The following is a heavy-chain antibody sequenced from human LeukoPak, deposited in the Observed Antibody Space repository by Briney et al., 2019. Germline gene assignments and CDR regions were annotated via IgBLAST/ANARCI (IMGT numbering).Heavy chain of an antibody. CDR1: GGSISSSSYY. D-gene: IGHD2-2*02. V-gene: IGHV4-39*01. CDR2: IYYSRST. Sequence: KASETLSLTCTVSGGSISSSSYYWGWIRQPPGKGLEWIGNIYYSRSTFYNPSLKSRVTISVDTSKNQFSLKLSSVTAADTAVYYCARQLGYCSSTTCYKYFDYWGQGTLVTVSS. J-gene: IGHJ4*02. CDR3: ARQLGYCSSTTCYKYFDY.